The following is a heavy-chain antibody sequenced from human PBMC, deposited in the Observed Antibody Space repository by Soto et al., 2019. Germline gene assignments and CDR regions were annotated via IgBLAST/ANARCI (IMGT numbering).Heavy chain of an antibody. V-gene: IGHV3-64D*08. CDR2: ISSNGCST. CDR3: VKDLSYPGYSSNYFDY. Sequence: GGSLRLSCSASGFTFSSYAMHWVRQAPGKGLEYVSAISSNGCSTYDADSVKGRFTISRDNSKNTLYLQMSSLRAEDTAVYYCVKDLSYPGYSSNYFDYWGQGTLVTVSS. D-gene: IGHD6-19*01. CDR1: GFTFSSYA. J-gene: IGHJ4*02.